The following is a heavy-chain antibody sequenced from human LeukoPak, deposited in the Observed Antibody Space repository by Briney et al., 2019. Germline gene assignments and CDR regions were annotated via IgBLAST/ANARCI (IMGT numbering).Heavy chain of an antibody. CDR2: ISAYNGNT. CDR3: ARDYGIAAAGSGIDY. J-gene: IGHJ4*02. V-gene: IGHV1-18*01. Sequence: ASVKVSCKASGYTFTSSGISWVRQAPGQGLEWMGWISAYNGNTNYAQKLQGRVTMTTDTSTSTAYMELRSLRSDDTAVYYCARDYGIAAAGSGIDYWGQGTLVTVSS. CDR1: GYTFTSSG. D-gene: IGHD6-13*01.